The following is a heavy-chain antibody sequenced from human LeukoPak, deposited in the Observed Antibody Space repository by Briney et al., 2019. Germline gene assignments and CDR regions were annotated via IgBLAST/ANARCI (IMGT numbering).Heavy chain of an antibody. Sequence: PGGSLRLSCAASGFTFSRYTMHWVRQAPGRGLEWVAVISYDGDNKYYAHSVTGRFTVSRDNSKNTLYLQMNSLRAEDTAVYYCARDTSTYYYSYGMDVWGQGTTVTVSS. J-gene: IGHJ6*02. CDR1: GFTFSRYT. CDR2: ISYDGDNK. V-gene: IGHV3-30*04. CDR3: ARDTSTYYYSYGMDV.